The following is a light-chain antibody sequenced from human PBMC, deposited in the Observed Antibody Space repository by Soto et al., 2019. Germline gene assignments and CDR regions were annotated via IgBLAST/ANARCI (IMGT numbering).Light chain of an antibody. CDR2: GAS. Sequence: EIVMAQSPATLSVSPGERATLSCRASQSVSSNLAWYQQKPGQAPRLLIYGASTRATGIPARFSGSGSGTEFTLTIGGLQSEDFAIYYCQQYDNWPRLTVGGGTKVDIK. CDR1: QSVSSN. V-gene: IGKV3-15*01. J-gene: IGKJ4*01. CDR3: QQYDNWPRLT.